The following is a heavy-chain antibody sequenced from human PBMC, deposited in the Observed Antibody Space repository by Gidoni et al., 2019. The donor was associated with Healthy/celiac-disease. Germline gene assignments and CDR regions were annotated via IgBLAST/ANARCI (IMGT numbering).Heavy chain of an antibody. J-gene: IGHJ3*02. V-gene: IGHV4-34*01. CDR1: GGSFSGYY. CDR3: ARGERGIRRGAFDI. Sequence: QVQLQQWGAGLLKPSETLSLTCAVYGGSFSGYYWSWIRQPPGKGLEWIGEINHSGITNYNPSLKSRVTISVDTSKNQFSLKLSSVTAADTAVYYCARGERGIRRGAFDIWGQGTMVTVSS. D-gene: IGHD6-13*01. CDR2: INHSGIT.